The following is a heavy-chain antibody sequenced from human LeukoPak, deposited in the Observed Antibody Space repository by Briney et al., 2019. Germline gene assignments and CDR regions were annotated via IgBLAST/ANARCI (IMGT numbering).Heavy chain of an antibody. CDR3: ATVGSSLYHDAFDI. CDR1: GYTLTELS. D-gene: IGHD6-13*01. Sequence: ASVKVSCKVSGYTLTELSMHWVRQAPGKGLEWMGSFDPEDGETIYAQKFQGRVTMTEDTSTDTAYMELSSLRSEDTAVYYCATVGSSLYHDAFDIWGQGTMVTVSS. J-gene: IGHJ3*02. V-gene: IGHV1-24*01. CDR2: FDPEDGET.